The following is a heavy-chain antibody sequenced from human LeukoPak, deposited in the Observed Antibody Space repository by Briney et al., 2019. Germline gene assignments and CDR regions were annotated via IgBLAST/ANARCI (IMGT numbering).Heavy chain of an antibody. CDR1: GYTFIDYW. V-gene: IGHV5-51*01. J-gene: IGHJ6*02. Sequence: PGESLKISCQDSGYTFIDYWIGWVRQVPGKGLEWMGIIFPADSDTKYSPSFQGQVTISVDRSTSTAYLQWSSLKASDTAVYYCASHGLEGCTGGRCFQSFHYYGMDVWGQGAAVTVSS. CDR3: ASHGLEGCTGGRCFQSFHYYGMDV. D-gene: IGHD2-8*02. CDR2: IFPADSDT.